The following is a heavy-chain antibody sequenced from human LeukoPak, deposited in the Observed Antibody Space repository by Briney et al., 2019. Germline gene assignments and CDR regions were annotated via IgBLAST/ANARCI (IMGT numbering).Heavy chain of an antibody. CDR2: ISTTGSTR. CDR1: GFTFSGSS. Sequence: GGSLRLSCAASGFTFSGSSMNWVRQAPGKGLEWVSYISTTGSTRRYADSVKGRFTISRDNAKNSLYLQMNSLRAEDTAVYYCAKGDDYGDTLFDYWGQGTLVTVSS. J-gene: IGHJ4*02. V-gene: IGHV3-48*03. D-gene: IGHD4-17*01. CDR3: AKGDDYGDTLFDY.